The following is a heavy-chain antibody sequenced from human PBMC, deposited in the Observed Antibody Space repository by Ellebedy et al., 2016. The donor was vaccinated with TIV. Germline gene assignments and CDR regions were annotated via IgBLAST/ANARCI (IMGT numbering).Heavy chain of an antibody. J-gene: IGHJ3*02. Sequence: GESLKISCAASGFTFSAFSMTWVRQAPGKGLEWISYICGGTIYYAESVKGRFTISRDNAENSLYLQMNSLRAEDTAVYYFATEALGASPGDAFDIWGQGTMVTVSS. V-gene: IGHV3-48*01. CDR1: GFTFSAFS. CDR2: ICGGTI. D-gene: IGHD3-16*01. CDR3: ATEALGASPGDAFDI.